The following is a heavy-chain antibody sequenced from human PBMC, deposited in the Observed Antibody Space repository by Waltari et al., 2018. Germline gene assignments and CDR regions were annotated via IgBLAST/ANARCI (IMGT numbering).Heavy chain of an antibody. D-gene: IGHD2-2*01. J-gene: IGHJ3*02. CDR2: IYYSGRT. CDR3: ARDPPCSSTSLCAFDI. CDR1: GGSISSYY. V-gene: IGHV4-59*01. Sequence: QVQLQESGPGLVKPSETLSLTCTVSGGSISSYYWSWIRQPPGKGLEWIGYIYYSGRTNYNPSLKSRVTIAVDTSKNQFSLKLSSVTAADTAVYYCARDPPCSSTSLCAFDIWGQGTMVTVSS.